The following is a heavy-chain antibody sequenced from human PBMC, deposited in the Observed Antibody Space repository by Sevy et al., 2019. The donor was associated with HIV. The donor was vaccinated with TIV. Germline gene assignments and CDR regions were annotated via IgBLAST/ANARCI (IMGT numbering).Heavy chain of an antibody. CDR3: AREGDIEEDVSAFDI. J-gene: IGHJ3*02. V-gene: IGHV3-30-3*01. Sequence: GGSLRLSCAASGFTFSSYAMHWVRQAPGKGLEWVAVISYDGSNKYYADSVKGRFTISRYSSKNTLYLQMNSLRAEDTAVYYCAREGDIEEDVSAFDIWGQGTMVTVSS. CDR2: ISYDGSNK. CDR1: GFTFSSYA. D-gene: IGHD2-15*01.